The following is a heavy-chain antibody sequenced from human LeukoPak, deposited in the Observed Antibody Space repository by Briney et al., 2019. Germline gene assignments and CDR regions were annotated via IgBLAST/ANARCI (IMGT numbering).Heavy chain of an antibody. V-gene: IGHV1-2*02. D-gene: IGHD3-22*01. CDR2: INPKSGGT. J-gene: IGHJ4*02. Sequence: ASVKVSSKASGNTFIEYYMHWMRQAPGQGREWMGWINPKSGGTNYAQKFQGRVTMTRDTSISTAYMELNSLTSDDTAVYFCARAGRYDTSAYYHQTSYFDYWGQGTLVTVSS. CDR3: ARAGRYDTSAYYHQTSYFDY. CDR1: GNTFIEYY.